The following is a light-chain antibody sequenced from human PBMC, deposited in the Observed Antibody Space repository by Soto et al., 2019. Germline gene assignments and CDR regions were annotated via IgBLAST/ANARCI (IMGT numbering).Light chain of an antibody. J-gene: IGKJ4*01. CDR2: DTS. CDR3: QQRFSWPPT. Sequence: EIGLTQSPATLSLSPGDRAPLCCRASQSVSRYLAWYQQKPGQAPRLLIHDTSTRATGVPDTFSGSGSGTEFTLTISSLEPEDSAMYYCQQRFSWPPTFGGGTHVEIK. V-gene: IGKV3-11*01. CDR1: QSVSRY.